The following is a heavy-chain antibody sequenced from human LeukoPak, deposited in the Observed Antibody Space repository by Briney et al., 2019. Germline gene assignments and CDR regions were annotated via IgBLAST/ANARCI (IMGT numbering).Heavy chain of an antibody. V-gene: IGHV3-15*01. D-gene: IGHD2-2*01. Sequence: GGSLRLSCAASGFTFSNAWMSWVRQAPGKGLEWVGRIKSKTDGGTTDYAAPVKGRFTISRDDSKNTLYLQMNSLKTEDTAVYYCTTDQRYCSSTSRYYLDYWGQGTLVTVSS. CDR1: GFTFSNAW. CDR2: IKSKTDGGTT. CDR3: TTDQRYCSSTSRYYLDY. J-gene: IGHJ4*02.